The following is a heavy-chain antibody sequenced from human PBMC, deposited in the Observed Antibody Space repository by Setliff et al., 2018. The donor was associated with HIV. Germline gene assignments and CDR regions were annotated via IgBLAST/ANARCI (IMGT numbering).Heavy chain of an antibody. CDR1: DGSISSSGYY. CDR3: AAGWGTLAPFDV. V-gene: IGHV4-39*01. D-gene: IGHD6-19*01. CDR2: IYYNGSI. J-gene: IGHJ4*02. Sequence: SETLSLTCIVSDGSISSSGYYWGWIRQPPGKGLEWIGSIYYNGSIYYKSALKSRVTISADTSKNQFSLRLTSVTAAETAVYYCAAGWGTLAPFDVWGQGALVTVSS.